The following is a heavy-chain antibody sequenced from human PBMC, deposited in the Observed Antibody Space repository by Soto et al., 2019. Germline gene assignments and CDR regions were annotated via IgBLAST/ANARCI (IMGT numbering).Heavy chain of an antibody. V-gene: IGHV4-31*03. CDR1: GGSISSGGYY. Sequence: QVQLQESGPGLVKPSQTLSLTCTVSGGSISSGGYYWSWIRQHPGKGLEWIGYIYYSGSTYYNPSLKSRVTIXXDXSXXQFSLKLSSVTAADTAVYYCARAKQTLYYYYGMDVWGQGTTVTVSS. J-gene: IGHJ6*02. CDR3: ARAKQTLYYYYGMDV. CDR2: IYYSGST.